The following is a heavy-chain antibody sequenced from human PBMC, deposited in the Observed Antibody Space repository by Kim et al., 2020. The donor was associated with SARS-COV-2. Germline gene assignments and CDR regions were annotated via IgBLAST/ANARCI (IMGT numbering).Heavy chain of an antibody. Sequence: ADSAKGRFTISRDNAKNSLYLQMNSLRAEDTALYYCAKDISPYWWGMDVWGKGTTVTVSS. D-gene: IGHD2-8*02. CDR3: AKDISPYWWGMDV. J-gene: IGHJ6*04. V-gene: IGHV3-9*01.